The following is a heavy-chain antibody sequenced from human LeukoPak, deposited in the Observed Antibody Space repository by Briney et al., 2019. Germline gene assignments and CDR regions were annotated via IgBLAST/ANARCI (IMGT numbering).Heavy chain of an antibody. Sequence: GGSLRLSCAASGFTFSNAWMSWVRQARGKGLEWVGRINSKTDGGTTDYAAPVKGRFTISRDDSKNTLYLQMNSLKTEDTAVYYCTTSDYYDSSGLAFDIWGQGTMVTVSS. D-gene: IGHD3-22*01. J-gene: IGHJ3*02. CDR1: GFTFSNAW. CDR3: TTSDYYDSSGLAFDI. CDR2: INSKTDGGTT. V-gene: IGHV3-15*01.